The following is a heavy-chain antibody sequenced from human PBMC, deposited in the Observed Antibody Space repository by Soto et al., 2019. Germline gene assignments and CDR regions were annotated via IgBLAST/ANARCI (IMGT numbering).Heavy chain of an antibody. CDR2: IIPIFGTA. CDR3: ARDSKGWLHLLDY. D-gene: IGHD5-12*01. V-gene: IGHV1-69*12. CDR1: GGTFSSYA. Sequence: QVQLVQSGAEVKKPGSSVKVSCKASGGTFSSYAISWVRQAPGQGLEWMGGIIPIFGTANYAQKFQGRVTITADESTSTAYIELSSLRSEDTALYYCARDSKGWLHLLDYWGQGTLVTVSS. J-gene: IGHJ4*02.